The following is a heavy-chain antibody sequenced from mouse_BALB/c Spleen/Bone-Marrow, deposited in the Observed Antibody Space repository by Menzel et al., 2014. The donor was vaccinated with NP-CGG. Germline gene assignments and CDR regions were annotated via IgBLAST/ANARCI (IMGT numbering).Heavy chain of an antibody. Sequence: QVQLQQSGPGLVAPSQSLSITCTVSGFSLTDYGINWVRQPPGKGLEWLGTIWGDGSTDYNSVLKSRLSIGKDNSKSQVFFKMNSLQTDDTARYYCARDRYGSSWAWFAYWGQGTLVTVSA. J-gene: IGHJ3*01. CDR1: GFSLTDYG. CDR2: IWGDGST. V-gene: IGHV2-6-7*01. D-gene: IGHD1-1*01. CDR3: ARDRYGSSWAWFAY.